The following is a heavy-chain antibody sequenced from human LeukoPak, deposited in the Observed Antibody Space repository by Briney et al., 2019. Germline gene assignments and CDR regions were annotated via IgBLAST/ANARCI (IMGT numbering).Heavy chain of an antibody. CDR3: ARGSPKHDS. CDR1: GGSFSGYY. V-gene: IGHV4-34*01. CDR2: INHSGST. J-gene: IGHJ5*01. Sequence: SETLSLTCAVYGGSFSGYYWSWIRQPPGKGLEWIGEINHSGSTNYNPSLKSRVTISVDTSKNQFSLKLSSVTAADAAAYYCARGSPKHDSWGQGTLVTVSS.